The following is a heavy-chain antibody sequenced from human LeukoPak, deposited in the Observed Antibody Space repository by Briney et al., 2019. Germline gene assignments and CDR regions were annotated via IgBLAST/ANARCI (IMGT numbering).Heavy chain of an antibody. CDR1: GFTFSSYS. V-gene: IGHV3-74*01. J-gene: IGHJ4*02. CDR3: ARALAGYSSGWYLVDY. Sequence: GGSLRLSCAASGFTFSSYSMNWVRQAPGKGLEWVSGINSDGSSTSYADSVKGRFTIYRDNAKNTLYLQMNSLRGEDTAVYYCARALAGYSSGWYLVDYWGQGTLVTVSS. D-gene: IGHD6-19*01. CDR2: INSDGSST.